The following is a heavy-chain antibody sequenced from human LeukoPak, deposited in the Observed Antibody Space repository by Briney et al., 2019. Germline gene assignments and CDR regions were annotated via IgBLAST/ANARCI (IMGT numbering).Heavy chain of an antibody. D-gene: IGHD2-15*01. J-gene: IGHJ5*02. CDR1: GYTFTSYY. CDR3: ARVGYCSGGSCYLDWFDP. Sequence: ASAKVSCKASGYTFTSYYMHWVRQAPGQGLEWMGIINPSGGSTSYAQKFQGRVTMTRDMSTSTVYMELSSLRSEDTAVYYCARVGYCSGGSCYLDWFDPWGQGTLVTVSS. CDR2: INPSGGST. V-gene: IGHV1-46*01.